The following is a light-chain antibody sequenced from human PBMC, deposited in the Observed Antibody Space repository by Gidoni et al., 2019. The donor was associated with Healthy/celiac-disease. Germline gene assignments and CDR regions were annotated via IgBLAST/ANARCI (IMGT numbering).Light chain of an antibody. Sequence: SSALTQDPAVSVALGQTVRITCHGDSLRSYYASWYQQKPGQAPVLVIYGKNNRPSGIPDRFSGSSSGDTASLTIAGAQAEDEADYYCNSRDSSGNHLRVFGGGTKLTVL. CDR2: GKN. CDR3: NSRDSSGNHLRV. V-gene: IGLV3-19*01. J-gene: IGLJ2*01. CDR1: SLRSYY.